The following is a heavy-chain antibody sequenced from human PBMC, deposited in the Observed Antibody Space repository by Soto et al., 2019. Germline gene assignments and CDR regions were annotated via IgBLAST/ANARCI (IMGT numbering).Heavy chain of an antibody. CDR3: ARGVEMATDEFVTDPYYFDY. CDR2: IYSGGST. Sequence: GGSLRLSCAASGFTVSSNYMSWVRQAPGKGLEWVSVIYSGGSTYYADSVKGRFTISRDNSKNTLYLQMNSLRAEDTAVYYCARGVEMATDEFVTDPYYFDYWGQGTLVTVSS. V-gene: IGHV3-53*01. D-gene: IGHD5-12*01. CDR1: GFTVSSNY. J-gene: IGHJ4*02.